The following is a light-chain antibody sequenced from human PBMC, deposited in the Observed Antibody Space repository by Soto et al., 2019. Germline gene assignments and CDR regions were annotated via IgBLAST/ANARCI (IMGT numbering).Light chain of an antibody. J-gene: IGLJ1*01. CDR3: AAWDDSLYAYV. CDR2: SNN. V-gene: IGLV1-44*01. CDR1: TPKNGKKT. Sequence: QSLVTPPPPTSGTPRQRGPPSCSGNTPKNGKKTVSWYQQLPVTAPKLLIDSNNQRPSGAPDRFSGSKSGTSASLAISGLQSEDEADYYCAAWDDSLYAYVFGSGTRSPS.